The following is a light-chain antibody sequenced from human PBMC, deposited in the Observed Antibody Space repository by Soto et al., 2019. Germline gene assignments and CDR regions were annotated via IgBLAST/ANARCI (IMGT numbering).Light chain of an antibody. V-gene: IGKV3-20*01. J-gene: IGKJ5*01. Sequence: EIVLTQSPGTLSLSPGERATLSCRASQSVSSSYLAWYQQKPGQAPRLLIYGASSRATGIPARFSGSGSRTDFTLTISRLEPEDFAVYYCQQYGSSPPITFGQGTRLEIK. CDR3: QQYGSSPPIT. CDR2: GAS. CDR1: QSVSSSY.